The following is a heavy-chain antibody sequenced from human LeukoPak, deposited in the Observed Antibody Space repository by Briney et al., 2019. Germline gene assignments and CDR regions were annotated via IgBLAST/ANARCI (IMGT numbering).Heavy chain of an antibody. Sequence: PGRSLRLSCAASGFTFRNYAMTWVRQAPGKGLEWVSAISSSGGRTYYADSVKGRFTISRDNSKNTLYLQMNSLRAEDTAVYYCATSHYYYGSGSYHVYWGQGTLVTVSS. CDR3: ATSHYYYGSGSYHVY. CDR2: ISSSGGRT. D-gene: IGHD3-10*01. J-gene: IGHJ4*02. V-gene: IGHV3-23*01. CDR1: GFTFRNYA.